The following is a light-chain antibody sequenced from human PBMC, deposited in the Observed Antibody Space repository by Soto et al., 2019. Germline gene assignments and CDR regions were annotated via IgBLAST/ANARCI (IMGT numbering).Light chain of an antibody. CDR1: QSIGRF. V-gene: IGKV1-5*01. Sequence: DIQMTQSHSTLSASVGDRVTITCRASQSIGRFLAWYQHQPGKAPKILIYDASTLESGVPSRCSGTGSGTEFTFTITSLQPEDFGTYYCQQCYMGWTFGQGTKVDFK. CDR3: QQCYMGWT. CDR2: DAS. J-gene: IGKJ1*01.